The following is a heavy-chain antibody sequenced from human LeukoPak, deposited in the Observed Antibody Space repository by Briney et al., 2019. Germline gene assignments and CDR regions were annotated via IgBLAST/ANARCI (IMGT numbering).Heavy chain of an antibody. J-gene: IGHJ4*02. Sequence: SETLSLTCAVYGGSFSGYYWSWIRQLPGKGLEWIGEINHSGSTNYNPSLKSRVTISVDTSKNQFSLRLSSVTAADTAVYYCARTVPGGIDRGYYFDYWGQGTLVTVSS. CDR2: INHSGST. V-gene: IGHV4-34*01. D-gene: IGHD3-16*02. CDR1: GGSFSGYY. CDR3: ARTVPGGIDRGYYFDY.